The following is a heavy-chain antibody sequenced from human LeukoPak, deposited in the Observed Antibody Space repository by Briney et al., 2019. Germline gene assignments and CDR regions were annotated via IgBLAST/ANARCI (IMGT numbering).Heavy chain of an antibody. J-gene: IGHJ3*02. D-gene: IGHD2-2*01. CDR3: ARQGVGGYCSSTTCYFDGFDI. CDR1: GYSFTSSW. CDR2: IYAGDSDT. V-gene: IGHV5-51*01. Sequence: GESLKISCKGSGYSFTSSWIGWVRQMPGKGLEWMGIIYAGDSDTRYSPSFQGQVTISADKSIYTAYLQWSSLKASDTAMYYCARQGVGGYCSSTTCYFDGFDIWGQGTMVTVSS.